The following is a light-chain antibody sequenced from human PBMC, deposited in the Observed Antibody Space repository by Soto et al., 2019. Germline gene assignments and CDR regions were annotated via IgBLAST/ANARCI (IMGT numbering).Light chain of an antibody. CDR1: TSDIGRYNY. J-gene: IGLJ1*01. V-gene: IGLV2-14*01. CDR3: SSYTISSTYV. CDR2: GVT. Sequence: QSALTQPASVSGSPGQSITISCTGSTSDIGRYNYVSWYQQHPGKVPKLMIHGVTYRPSGVSDRFSGSKSDNTASLTISGLQDEDEADYYCSSYTISSTYVFGTGTKLTVL.